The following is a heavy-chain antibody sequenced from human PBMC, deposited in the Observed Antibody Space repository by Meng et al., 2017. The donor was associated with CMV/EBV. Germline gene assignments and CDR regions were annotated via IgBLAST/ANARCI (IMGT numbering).Heavy chain of an antibody. CDR2: IYYSGST. CDR1: GGSVSSGSYY. D-gene: IGHD5-24*01. CDR3: ARMVATTYYFDH. V-gene: IGHV4-61*01. Sequence: ESLKISCTVSGGSVSSGSYYWSWIRQPPGKGLEWIGYIYYSGSTNYNPSLKSRVTISVDTSKNQFSLKLSSVTAADTAVYYCARMVATTYYFDHWGQGTLVTVSS. J-gene: IGHJ4*02.